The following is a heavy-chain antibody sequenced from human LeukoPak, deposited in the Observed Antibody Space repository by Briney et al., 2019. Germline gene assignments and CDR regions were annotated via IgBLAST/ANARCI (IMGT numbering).Heavy chain of an antibody. V-gene: IGHV4-38-2*02. D-gene: IGHD1-1*01. J-gene: IGHJ4*02. Sequence: SETLSLTCTVSGYSISSGYYWGWIRQPPGKGLEWIGSIYHSGSTYYNPSLKSRVTISVDTSKNQFSLKLSSVTAADTAVYYCARSTELEPANYWGQGTLVTVSS. CDR1: GYSISSGYY. CDR3: ARSTELEPANY. CDR2: IYHSGST.